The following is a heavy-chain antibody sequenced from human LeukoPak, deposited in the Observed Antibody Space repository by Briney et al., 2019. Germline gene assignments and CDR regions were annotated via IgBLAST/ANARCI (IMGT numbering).Heavy chain of an antibody. CDR1: GFTFSSYA. J-gene: IGHJ6*02. Sequence: PGGSLRLSCAVSGFTFSSYAMNWVRQAPGKGLGWVSTISGSGGSKHYADSVEGRYTISRDNSKNTVYLQMNSLRAEDTAIYYCAKLTSASGAYGADVWGQGTTVTVSS. CDR3: AKLTSASGAYGADV. V-gene: IGHV3-23*01. D-gene: IGHD3-10*01. CDR2: ISGSGGSK.